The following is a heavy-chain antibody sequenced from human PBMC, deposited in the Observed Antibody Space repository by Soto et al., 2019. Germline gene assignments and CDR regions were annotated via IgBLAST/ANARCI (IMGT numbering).Heavy chain of an antibody. Sequence: QVQLQESGPGLVKPSQTLSLTCTVSGGSISSGDYYWSWIRQPPGKGLEWIGYIYYSGSTYYNPSLKSRVTISVDTSKNQFSLKLSSVTAADTAVYYCARENIVVVVAATRNWFDPWGQGTLVTVSS. CDR1: GGSISSGDYY. J-gene: IGHJ5*02. V-gene: IGHV4-30-4*01. CDR3: ARENIVVVVAATRNWFDP. CDR2: IYYSGST. D-gene: IGHD2-15*01.